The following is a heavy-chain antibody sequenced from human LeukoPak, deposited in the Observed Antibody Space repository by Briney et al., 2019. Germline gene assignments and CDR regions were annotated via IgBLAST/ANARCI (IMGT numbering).Heavy chain of an antibody. CDR2: ISGSGGST. CDR1: GFTFSSYA. J-gene: IGHJ6*02. CDR3: AKTIAAAGTQLGYYYGMDV. V-gene: IGHV3-23*01. Sequence: PGGSLRLSCAASGFTFSSYAMSWVRQAPGKGLEWVSAISGSGGSTYYADSVKGRFTISRDNSKNTLYLQMNSLRAEDTAVYYCAKTIAAAGTQLGYYYGMDVWGQGTTVTVSS. D-gene: IGHD6-13*01.